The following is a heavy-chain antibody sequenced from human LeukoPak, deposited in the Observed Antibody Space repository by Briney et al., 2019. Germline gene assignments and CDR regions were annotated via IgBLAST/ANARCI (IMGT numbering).Heavy chain of an antibody. V-gene: IGHV7-4-1*02. CDR3: ARYLAAAGSDY. Sequence: ASVKVSCKASGYTFTGYYMHWVRQAPGQGLEWMGWINPNSGGTNYAQGFTGRFVFSLDTSVSTAYLQISSLKAEDTAVYYCARYLAAAGSDYWGQGTLVTVSS. CDR1: GYTFTGYY. CDR2: INPNSGGT. J-gene: IGHJ4*02. D-gene: IGHD6-13*01.